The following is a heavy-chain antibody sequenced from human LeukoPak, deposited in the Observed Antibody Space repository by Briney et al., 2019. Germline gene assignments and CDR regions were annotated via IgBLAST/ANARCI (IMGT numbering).Heavy chain of an antibody. V-gene: IGHV3-73*01. CDR1: GFTFSDST. CDR2: IRSKANSYAT. J-gene: IGHJ4*02. D-gene: IGHD7-27*01. CDR3: TRSNSWGSGD. Sequence: GGSLRLSCAASGFTFSDSTIHWVRQASGKGLEWVGRIRSKANSYATGYAASVKGRFTISRDDSKNTAYLKMNSLKTEDTALYYCTRSNSWGSGDWGQGILVTVSS.